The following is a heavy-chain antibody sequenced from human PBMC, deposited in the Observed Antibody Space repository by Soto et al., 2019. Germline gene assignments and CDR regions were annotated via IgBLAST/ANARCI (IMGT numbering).Heavy chain of an antibody. D-gene: IGHD3-3*02. J-gene: IGHJ4*02. CDR1: IFTFSDSW. V-gene: IGHV3-7*01. CDR3: ARDRAFSSFDY. Sequence: PGGSLRLSCAASIFTFSDSWINWVRQAPGKGLQWVASITPDGSDRYYVASVKGRFSISRDNAKNSLYLQMNNLRAEDTAVYYCARDRAFSSFDYWGQGSLVTVSS. CDR2: ITPDGSDR.